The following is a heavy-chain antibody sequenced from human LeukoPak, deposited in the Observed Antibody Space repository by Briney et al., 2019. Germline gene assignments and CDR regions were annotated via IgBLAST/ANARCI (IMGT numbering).Heavy chain of an antibody. CDR2: ISGSGGST. Sequence: GGSLRLSCAASGFTFSSYAMSWVRQAPGKGLEWVSAISGSGGSTYYADSVKGRFTISRDNSKNTLYLQMNSLGAEDTAVYYCAKSEGFWNYNWFDPWGQGTLVTVSS. CDR1: GFTFSSYA. D-gene: IGHD3-3*01. CDR3: AKSEGFWNYNWFDP. J-gene: IGHJ5*02. V-gene: IGHV3-23*01.